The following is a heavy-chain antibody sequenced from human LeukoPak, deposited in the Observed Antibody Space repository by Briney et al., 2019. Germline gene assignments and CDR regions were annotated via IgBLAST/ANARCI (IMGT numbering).Heavy chain of an antibody. D-gene: IGHD2-8*02. V-gene: IGHV3-21*01. CDR1: GFTFSSYS. CDR2: ISSSSSYI. CDR3: ARDPTGLAFDI. Sequence: GGSLRLSCAASGFTFSSYSMNWVRQAPGKGLEWVSSISSSSSYIYYADSVKGRFTISRVNAKSSLYLQMNSLRAEDTAVYYCARDPTGLAFDIWGQGTMVTVSS. J-gene: IGHJ3*02.